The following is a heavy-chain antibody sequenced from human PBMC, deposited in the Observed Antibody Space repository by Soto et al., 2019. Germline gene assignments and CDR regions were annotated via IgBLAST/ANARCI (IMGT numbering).Heavy chain of an antibody. D-gene: IGHD3-9*01. Sequence: QLQLQESGSGLVKPSQTLSLTCAVSGGSISSGGYSWSWIRQPPGKGLEWIGYIYHSGSTYYNPSLKSRVTISVARSKNQFSLKLSSVTAADTAVYYCASRHYDILTDYYDAFDIWGQGTMVTVSS. CDR2: IYHSGST. CDR1: GGSISSGGYS. CDR3: ASRHYDILTDYYDAFDI. J-gene: IGHJ3*02. V-gene: IGHV4-30-2*01.